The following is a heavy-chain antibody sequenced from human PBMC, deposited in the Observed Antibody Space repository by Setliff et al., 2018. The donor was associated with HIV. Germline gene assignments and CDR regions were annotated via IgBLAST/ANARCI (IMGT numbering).Heavy chain of an antibody. D-gene: IGHD6-19*01. CDR1: GGTFSSYA. Sequence: GASVKASCKASGGTFSSYAISWVRQAPGQGLEWMGGIIPIFGTANYAQKFQGRVTITADESTSTAYMELSSLRSEDTAVYYCARDNPTSISSGWYGWRYYYYMDVWGKGTTVTVSS. CDR3: ARDNPTSISSGWYGWRYYYYMDV. J-gene: IGHJ6*03. CDR2: IIPIFGTA. V-gene: IGHV1-69*13.